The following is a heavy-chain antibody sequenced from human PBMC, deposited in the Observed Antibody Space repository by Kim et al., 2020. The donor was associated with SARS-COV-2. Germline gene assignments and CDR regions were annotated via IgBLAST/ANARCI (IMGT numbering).Heavy chain of an antibody. J-gene: IGHJ4*02. CDR1: GGSISSYY. D-gene: IGHD2-2*01. CDR3: ARGGYCSSTSCSTRMVFDY. V-gene: IGHV4-59*13. CDR2: IYYSGST. Sequence: SETLSLTCTVSGGSISSYYWSWIRQPPGKGLEWIGYIYYSGSTNYNPSLKSRVTISVDTSKNQFSLKLSSVTAADTAVYYCARGGYCSSTSCSTRMVFDYWGQGTLVTVSS.